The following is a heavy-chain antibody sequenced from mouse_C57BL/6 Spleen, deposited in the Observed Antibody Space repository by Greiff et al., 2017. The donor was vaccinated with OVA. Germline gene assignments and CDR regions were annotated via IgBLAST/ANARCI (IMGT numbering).Heavy chain of an antibody. J-gene: IGHJ4*01. D-gene: IGHD2-5*01. CDR1: GYTFTSYG. V-gene: IGHV1-81*01. Sequence: VQLQESGAELARPWASVKLSCKASGYTFTSYGISWVKRRTGQGLEWIGEIYPRSGNTYYNEKFKGKGTLTADKSSSTAYMELRSLTSEDSAVYFCARSSNYYAMDYWGQGTSVTVSS. CDR2: IYPRSGNT. CDR3: ARSSNYYAMDY.